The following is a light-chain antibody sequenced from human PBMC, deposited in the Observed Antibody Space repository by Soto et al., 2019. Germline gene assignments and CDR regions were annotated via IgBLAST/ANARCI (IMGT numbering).Light chain of an antibody. J-gene: IGKJ4*01. V-gene: IGKV1-12*01. CDR2: GAS. CDR1: KGLGFW. CDR3: QQAYSFPLT. Sequence: DIQMTQSPSSVSASVGDRVTITCRASKGLGFWLGWYQRNPGKAPQLLIFGASGLQTGVPSRFSGSGSGTDFTLTISSLQPEDFATYYCQQAYSFPLTFGGGTKVDIK.